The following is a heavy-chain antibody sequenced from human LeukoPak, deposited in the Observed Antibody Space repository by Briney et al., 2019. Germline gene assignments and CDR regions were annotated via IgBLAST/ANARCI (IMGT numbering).Heavy chain of an antibody. CDR2: IIPIFGTA. J-gene: IGHJ4*02. V-gene: IGHV1-69*06. CDR3: ARSYVYDSYYFDY. D-gene: IGHD5/OR15-5a*01. CDR1: GGTLTSYV. Sequence: SVRVSCKAAGGTLTSYVISWVRQAPGQGVEWMGGIIPIFGTANYAQKFQGRVTITADKSTSTAYMELRGLRSKDTAVYYCARSYVYDSYYFDYWGQGTLVTVSS.